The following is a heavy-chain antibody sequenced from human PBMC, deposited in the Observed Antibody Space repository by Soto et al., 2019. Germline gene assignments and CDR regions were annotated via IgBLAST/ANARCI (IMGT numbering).Heavy chain of an antibody. J-gene: IGHJ4*02. Sequence: EVQLVESGGGLVKPGGSLRLSCAASGFTLSSYSMSWVRQAPGKGLEWVSSISSSRRNIYYADSVKGRFTISRDNAKNSLYLQMNSLGAEDTAVYYCARPQKPSGWYHGGYWGQGTLVTVSS. CDR2: ISSSRRNI. CDR1: GFTLSSYS. CDR3: ARPQKPSGWYHGGY. D-gene: IGHD6-19*01. V-gene: IGHV3-21*01.